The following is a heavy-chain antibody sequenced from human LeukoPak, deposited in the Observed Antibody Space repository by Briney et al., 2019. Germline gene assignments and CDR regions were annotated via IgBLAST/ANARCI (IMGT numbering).Heavy chain of an antibody. CDR2: ISYDGSNK. Sequence: GGSLRLSCAASGFTFSSYAMHWVRQAPGKGLEWVAVISYDGSNKYYADSVKGRFTVSRDNSKNTLYLQMNSLRAEDTAVYYCAREGGELLDYYYYYGMDVWGQGTTVTVSS. V-gene: IGHV3-30-3*01. CDR3: AREGGELLDYYYYYGMDV. D-gene: IGHD1-26*01. J-gene: IGHJ6*02. CDR1: GFTFSSYA.